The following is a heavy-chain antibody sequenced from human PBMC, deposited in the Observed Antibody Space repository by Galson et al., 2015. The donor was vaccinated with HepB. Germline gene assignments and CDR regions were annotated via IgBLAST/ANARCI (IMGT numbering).Heavy chain of an antibody. CDR2: ISQDGSIT. CDR1: GFTFSRYT. Sequence: SLRLSCATSGFTFSRYTMHWVRQAPGRGMEWVAVISQDGSITHHADSVKGRFTISRDNSKNTLYLQMNSRRTEDTAVFYCARSEPRTWHNFDYWGQGTLATVSS. D-gene: IGHD1-14*01. J-gene: IGHJ4*02. V-gene: IGHV3-30*04. CDR3: ARSEPRTWHNFDY.